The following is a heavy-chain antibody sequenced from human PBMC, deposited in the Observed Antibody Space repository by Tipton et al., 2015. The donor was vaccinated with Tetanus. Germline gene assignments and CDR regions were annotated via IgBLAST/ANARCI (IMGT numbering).Heavy chain of an antibody. J-gene: IGHJ4*02. CDR1: GFTLRSYS. Sequence: SLRLSCAASGFTLRSYSMNWVRQAPGKGPEWVSYISTTGNTIYYADSVKGRFTISRDNAKNSLYLQMSSLRREDTAVYYCAFRTNWRFSRGFDCWGQGILVTVSS. CDR2: ISTTGNTI. V-gene: IGHV3-48*01. CDR3: AFRTNWRFSRGFDC. D-gene: IGHD1-20*01.